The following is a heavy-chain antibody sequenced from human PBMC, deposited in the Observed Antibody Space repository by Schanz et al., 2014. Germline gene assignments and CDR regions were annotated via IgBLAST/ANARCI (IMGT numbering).Heavy chain of an antibody. CDR1: GFTFSSYA. V-gene: IGHV3-23*01. J-gene: IGHJ4*02. D-gene: IGHD1-1*01. CDR3: ARDRRNADLDY. Sequence: EVQLLESGGGLVQPGGSLRLSCSASGFTFSSYAMSWVRQAPGKGLEWVSAISGSGGSTYYADSVKGRFTISRDNSKNTLYLQMNSLRAEDTALYYCARDRRNADLDYWGQGTLVTVSS. CDR2: ISGSGGST.